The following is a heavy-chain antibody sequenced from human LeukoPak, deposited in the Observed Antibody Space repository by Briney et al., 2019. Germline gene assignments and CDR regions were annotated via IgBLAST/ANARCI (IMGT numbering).Heavy chain of an antibody. J-gene: IGHJ6*02. V-gene: IGHV3-33*08. CDR3: ARDQSYQGYYGMDV. CDR1: GFTFSSFN. D-gene: IGHD2-2*01. CDR2: IWYDGSNK. Sequence: GGSLRLSCAASGFTFSSFNMNWVRQAPGKGLEWVAVIWYDGSNKFYADSVKGRFTISRDNSKNTLYMQMNSLRAEDTAVYYCARDQSYQGYYGMDVWGQGTTVTVSS.